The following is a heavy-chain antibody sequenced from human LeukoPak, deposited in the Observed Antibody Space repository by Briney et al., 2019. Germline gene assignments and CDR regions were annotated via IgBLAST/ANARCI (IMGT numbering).Heavy chain of an antibody. J-gene: IGHJ4*02. CDR1: GFTFSSYG. V-gene: IGHV3-23*01. D-gene: IGHD1-26*01. CDR2: ISSGGDTT. Sequence: GGSLRLSCAASGFTFSSYGMSWVRQAPGEGLLWVSIISSGGDTTHYAASVKGRFTISRDNPRNILYLHMDSLRADDSAVYYCAKGGRGGYYSFDYWGQGTLVTVSS. CDR3: AKGGRGGYYSFDY.